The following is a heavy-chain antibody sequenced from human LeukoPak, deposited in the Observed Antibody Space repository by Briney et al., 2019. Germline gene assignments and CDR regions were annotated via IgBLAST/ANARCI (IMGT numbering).Heavy chain of an antibody. CDR2: IYYSGST. CDR3: ARHEYSGSYYGLSWFDP. J-gene: IGHJ5*02. Sequence: SETLSLTCTVSGGSISSSGYYWGWIRQPPGKGLEWIASIYYSGSTYYNPSLKSRVTISVDTSKNQLSLKLSSLTAADTAVYYCARHEYSGSYYGLSWFDPWGQGTMVTVSS. D-gene: IGHD1-26*01. V-gene: IGHV4-39*01. CDR1: GGSISSSGYY.